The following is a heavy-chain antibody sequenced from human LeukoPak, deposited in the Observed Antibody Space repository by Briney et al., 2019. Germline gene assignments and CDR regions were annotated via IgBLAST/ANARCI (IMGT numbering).Heavy chain of an antibody. D-gene: IGHD3-10*01. CDR3: ARRGGFGEHVDY. Sequence: ASVKVSCKASGYTFTSYDINWVRQATGQGLEWMGWMNPNSGNTGYAQKFQGRVTVTRNTSISTAYMELSSLRSEDTAVYYCARRGGFGEHVDYWGQGTLVTVSS. CDR2: MNPNSGNT. V-gene: IGHV1-8*01. CDR1: GYTFTSYD. J-gene: IGHJ4*02.